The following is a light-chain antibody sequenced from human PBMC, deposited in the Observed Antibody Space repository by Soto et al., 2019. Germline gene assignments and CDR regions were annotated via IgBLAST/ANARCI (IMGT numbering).Light chain of an antibody. CDR3: QQYGGSPET. V-gene: IGKV3-20*01. CDR1: QTVSSAR. Sequence: PGERATLTCKASQTVSSARLAWFQQKPGQAPRLLIYGASSRAPGIPDRFSGSGSETDFTLTISRLEPEDFAVYYCQQYGGSPETFGQGTKVDVK. J-gene: IGKJ1*01. CDR2: GAS.